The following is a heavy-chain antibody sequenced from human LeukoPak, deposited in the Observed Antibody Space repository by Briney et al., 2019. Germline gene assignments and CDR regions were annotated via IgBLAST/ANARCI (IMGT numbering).Heavy chain of an antibody. D-gene: IGHD1-26*01. V-gene: IGHV3-21*01. CDR3: ARDREWEVFDY. Sequence: GGSLSLSCAASEFTFSKYGMNWVRQAPGKGLEWVSSISGSHTYIAYADSVKGRFTISRDNAKNSLYLQMNSLRADDTAVYYCARDREWEVFDYWGQGTLVTVSS. J-gene: IGHJ4*02. CDR2: ISGSHTYI. CDR1: EFTFSKYG.